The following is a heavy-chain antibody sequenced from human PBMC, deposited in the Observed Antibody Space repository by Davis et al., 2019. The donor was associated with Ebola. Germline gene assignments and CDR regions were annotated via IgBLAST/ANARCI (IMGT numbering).Heavy chain of an antibody. CDR1: GGSFTGYY. V-gene: IGHV4-34*01. D-gene: IGHD3-16*01. Sequence: SETLSPTCAVYGGSFTGYYWSWIRQPPGKGLEWIGEINHSGSTNYANNNPSLKSRVTISVDTSKNQFSLKLSAVTAADTAVYYCARANMWGWFDPWGQGTLVTVSS. CDR3: ARANMWGWFDP. J-gene: IGHJ5*02. CDR2: INHSGST.